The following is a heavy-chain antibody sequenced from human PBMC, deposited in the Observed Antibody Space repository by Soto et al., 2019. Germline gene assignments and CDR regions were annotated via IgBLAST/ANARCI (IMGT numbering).Heavy chain of an antibody. V-gene: IGHV4-34*01. D-gene: IGHD2-2*01. CDR2: INHSGST. CDR1: GGSFSGYY. Sequence: QVQLQQWGAGLLKPSETLSLTCAVYGGSFSGYYWSWIRQPPGKGLEWIGEINHSGSTNYNPSLMSRLLISVDDTSNKFSGMMRSFAAAATAVDYCSSRGGYYRSTTGHEHHHYYYYMDVWGKGTTVTVSS. J-gene: IGHJ6*03. CDR3: SSRGGYYRSTTGHEHHHYYYYMDV.